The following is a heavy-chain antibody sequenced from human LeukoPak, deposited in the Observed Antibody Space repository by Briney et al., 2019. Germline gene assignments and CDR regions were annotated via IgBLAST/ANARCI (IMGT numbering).Heavy chain of an antibody. D-gene: IGHD6-19*01. CDR2: IYCSGST. CDR1: GGSVSSGSYY. Sequence: SETLSLTCTVSGGSVSSGSYYWSWIRQPPGKGLEWIVYIYCSGSTNYNPSLKSRVTISVDTSKNQFSLKLSSVTAADTAVYYCARARSGYYFDYWGQGTLVTVSS. J-gene: IGHJ4*02. CDR3: ARARSGYYFDY. V-gene: IGHV4-61*01.